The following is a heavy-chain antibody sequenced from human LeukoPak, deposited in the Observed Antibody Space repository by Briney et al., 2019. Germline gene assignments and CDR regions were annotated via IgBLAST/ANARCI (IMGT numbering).Heavy chain of an antibody. D-gene: IGHD3-10*01. CDR2: IYYSGST. CDR3: ARGLPGGYYGMDV. J-gene: IGHJ6*02. Sequence: SETLSLTCTVSGGSISSYYWSWLRQPPGKGLEWIGYIYYSGSTNYNPSLKSRVTISVDTSKNQFSLRLSSVTAADTAVYYCARGLPGGYYGMDVWGQGTTVTVSS. CDR1: GGSISSYY. V-gene: IGHV4-59*01.